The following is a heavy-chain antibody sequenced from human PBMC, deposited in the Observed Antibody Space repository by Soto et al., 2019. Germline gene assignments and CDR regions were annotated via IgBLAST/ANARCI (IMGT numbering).Heavy chain of an antibody. CDR1: GFTFSSYV. CDR2: IWYDGSNK. J-gene: IGHJ4*02. CDR3: ARPSLPGIAAAGTIVY. V-gene: IGHV3-33*01. Sequence: GGSLRVSCAASGFTFSSYVMHWVRQAPGKGLEWVAVIWYDGSNKYYADSVKGRFTISRDNSKNTLYLQMNSLRAEDTAVYYCARPSLPGIAAAGTIVYWGQGTLVTVSS. D-gene: IGHD6-13*01.